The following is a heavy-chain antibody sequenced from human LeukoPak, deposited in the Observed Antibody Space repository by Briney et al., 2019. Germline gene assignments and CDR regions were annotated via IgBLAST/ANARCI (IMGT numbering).Heavy chain of an antibody. D-gene: IGHD4-23*01. J-gene: IGHJ5*02. CDR2: INSDGSST. V-gene: IGHV3-74*01. Sequence: GGSLRLSCAASGFTFSNYWMHWVRQAPGKGLVWVSRINSDGSSTTYADSVKGRFTISRDNAKNTLYLQMNSLRAEDTAVYYCARGYGGNYNWFDPWGQGTLVTVSS. CDR1: GFTFSNYW. CDR3: ARGYGGNYNWFDP.